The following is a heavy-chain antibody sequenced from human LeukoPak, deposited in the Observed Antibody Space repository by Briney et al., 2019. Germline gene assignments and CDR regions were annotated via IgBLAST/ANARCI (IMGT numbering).Heavy chain of an antibody. D-gene: IGHD1-26*01. CDR1: GFSLSVYG. CDR3: AKESGSYDY. CDR2: ISGDGGST. V-gene: IGHV3-43*02. Sequence: PGGSLRLSCAASGFSLSVYGMNWVRQAPGKGLEWVSLISGDGGSTYYADSVKGRFTISRDNSKNSLYLQMNSLRTEDTALYYCAKESGSYDYWGQGTLVTVSS. J-gene: IGHJ4*02.